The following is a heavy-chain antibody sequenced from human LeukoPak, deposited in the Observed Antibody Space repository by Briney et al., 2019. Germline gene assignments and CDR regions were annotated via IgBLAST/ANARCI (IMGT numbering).Heavy chain of an antibody. CDR2: IRSKANSYAT. J-gene: IGHJ4*02. Sequence: GRSLRLSCAASEVTFSGSTIHWVRQASGKGLEWVGRIRSKANSYATAYDVSLKGRFTISRDDSKNTSYLQMNSLKTEDTAVYYCTRPDDYGDYWGQGTLVTVSS. V-gene: IGHV3-73*01. CDR3: TRPDDYGDY. CDR1: EVTFSGST.